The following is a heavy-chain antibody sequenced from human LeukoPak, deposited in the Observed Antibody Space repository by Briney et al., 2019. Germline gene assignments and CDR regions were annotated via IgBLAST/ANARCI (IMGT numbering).Heavy chain of an antibody. CDR1: GGSISSYY. J-gene: IGHJ4*02. CDR2: IYYSGST. V-gene: IGHV4-59*01. D-gene: IGHD3-22*01. CDR3: ATQRDGTSGDSSGYYYLDY. Sequence: SETLSLTCTVSGGSISSYYCSWIRQPPGKGLEWIGYIYYSGSTNYNPSLKSRVTISVDTSKNQFSLKLSSVTAADTAVYYCATQRDGTSGDSSGYYYLDYWGQGTLVTVSS.